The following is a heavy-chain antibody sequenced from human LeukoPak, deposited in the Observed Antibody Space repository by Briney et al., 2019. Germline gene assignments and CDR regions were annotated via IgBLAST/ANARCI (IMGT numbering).Heavy chain of an antibody. D-gene: IGHD2-15*01. J-gene: IGHJ4*02. Sequence: SETLSLTCTVSGYSISSGYYWGWIRQPPGKGLEWIGSIYHSGSTYYNPSLKSRVTISVDTSKNQFSLKLSSVTAADTAVYYCARNVVVVAATGFCFDYWGQGTLVTVSS. CDR1: GYSISSGYY. CDR2: IYHSGST. V-gene: IGHV4-38-2*02. CDR3: ARNVVVVAATGFCFDY.